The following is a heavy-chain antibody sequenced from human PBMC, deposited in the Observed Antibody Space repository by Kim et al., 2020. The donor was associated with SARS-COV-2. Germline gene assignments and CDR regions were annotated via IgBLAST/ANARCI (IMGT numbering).Heavy chain of an antibody. CDR3: ARPYGDYAYFDY. J-gene: IGHJ4*02. D-gene: IGHD4-17*01. Sequence: YYNPSLKSRVTISVDTSKNQFSLTLGSVTAADTAVYYCARPYGDYAYFDYWGQGTLVTVSS. V-gene: IGHV4-39*01.